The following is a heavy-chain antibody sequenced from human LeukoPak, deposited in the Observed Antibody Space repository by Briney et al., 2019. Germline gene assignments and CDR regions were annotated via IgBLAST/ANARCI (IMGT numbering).Heavy chain of an antibody. Sequence: SETLSLTCTVSGGSISGYSWSWIRQPPGKGLEWIGYIYYSGSTNYNPSLKSRVTISVDTSKNQFSLKLSSVTAADTAVYYCARRSQGVNFDYWGQGTLVTVSS. CDR2: IYYSGST. CDR1: GGSISGYS. J-gene: IGHJ4*02. V-gene: IGHV4-59*08. D-gene: IGHD3-16*01. CDR3: ARRSQGVNFDY.